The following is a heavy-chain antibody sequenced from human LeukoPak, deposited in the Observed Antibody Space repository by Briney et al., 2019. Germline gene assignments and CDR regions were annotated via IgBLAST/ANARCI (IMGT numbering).Heavy chain of an antibody. J-gene: IGHJ3*01. D-gene: IGHD3-10*01. CDR2: IYYSGST. Sequence: SETLSLTCTVSGGSISSSSYYWGWIRQPPGKGLEWIGSIYYSGSTYYNPSLKSRVTISVDTSKNQFSLKLSSVTAADTAVYYCARASMVRGVIGAFDFWGQGTMVTVSS. CDR1: GGSISSSSYY. CDR3: ARASMVRGVIGAFDF. V-gene: IGHV4-39*07.